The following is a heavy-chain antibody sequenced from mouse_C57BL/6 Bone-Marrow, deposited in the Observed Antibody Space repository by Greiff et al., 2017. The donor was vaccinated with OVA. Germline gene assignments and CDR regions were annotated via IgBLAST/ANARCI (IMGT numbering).Heavy chain of an antibody. V-gene: IGHV14-4*01. Sequence: VQLQQSGAELVRPGASVKLSCTASGFNIKDDYMHWVKQRPEQGLEWIGWIDPGNGDTEYASKFQGKATITADTSSNTAYLQLSSLTSEDTAVYYCATVYDGYYNYYAMDYWGQGTAVTVSS. D-gene: IGHD2-3*01. J-gene: IGHJ4*01. CDR1: GFNIKDDY. CDR2: IDPGNGDT. CDR3: ATVYDGYYNYYAMDY.